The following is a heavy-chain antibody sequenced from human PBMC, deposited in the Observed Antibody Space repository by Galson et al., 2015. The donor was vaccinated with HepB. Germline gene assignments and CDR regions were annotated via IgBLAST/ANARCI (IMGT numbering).Heavy chain of an antibody. CDR3: AKDLAGVQLWLPDMDV. Sequence: SLRLSCAASGFTFSSYTMSWVRQAPGKGLEWVSAISGSGGSTNCADSVKGRFTISRDNSKNTLYLQMNSLRAEDTAVYYCAKDLAGVQLWLPDMDVWGQGTTVTVSS. D-gene: IGHD5-18*01. CDR2: ISGSGGST. J-gene: IGHJ6*02. CDR1: GFTFSSYT. V-gene: IGHV3-23*01.